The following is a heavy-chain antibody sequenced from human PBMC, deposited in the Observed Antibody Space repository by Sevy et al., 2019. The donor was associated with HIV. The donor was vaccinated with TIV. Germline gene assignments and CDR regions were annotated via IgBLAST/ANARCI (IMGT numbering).Heavy chain of an antibody. Sequence: SETLSLTCAVSGGSISSGGYSWSWIRQPPGKGLEWIGYIYHSGSTYYNPSLKSRVTISVDRSKNQFSLKLSSVAAADTAVYCCARARMIPYFDYWGQGTLVTVSS. CDR1: GGSISSGGYS. CDR2: IYHSGST. V-gene: IGHV4-30-2*01. J-gene: IGHJ4*02. CDR3: ARARMIPYFDY. D-gene: IGHD3-16*01.